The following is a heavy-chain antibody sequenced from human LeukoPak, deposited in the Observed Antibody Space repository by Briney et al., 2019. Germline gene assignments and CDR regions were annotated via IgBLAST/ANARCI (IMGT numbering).Heavy chain of an antibody. CDR3: AKDLRGDYLLSGLDY. J-gene: IGHJ4*02. V-gene: IGHV3-23*01. Sequence: GGSLRLSCAASGFTFSSYAMSWVRQAPGKGLEWVSAISGSGGSTYYADSVKGRFTISRDNSKNTLYLQMNSLRAEDTAVYYCAKDLRGDYLLSGLDYRGQGTLVTVSS. D-gene: IGHD4-17*01. CDR2: ISGSGGST. CDR1: GFTFSSYA.